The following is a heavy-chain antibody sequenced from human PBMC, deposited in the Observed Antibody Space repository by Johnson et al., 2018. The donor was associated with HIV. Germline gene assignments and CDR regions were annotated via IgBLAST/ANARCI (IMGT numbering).Heavy chain of an antibody. CDR1: GFTFSDYY. CDR2: ISSSGSTI. D-gene: IGHD5-24*01. V-gene: IGHV3-11*04. Sequence: QVQLVESGGGVVQPGRSLRLSCAASGFTFSDYYMSWIRQAPGMGLEWVSYISSSGSTIYYADSVKGRFTISRDNAKNSLYLQMNSLRAEDTAVYYCAFPTGATTAFDIWGQGTMVTVSS. J-gene: IGHJ3*02. CDR3: AFPTGATTAFDI.